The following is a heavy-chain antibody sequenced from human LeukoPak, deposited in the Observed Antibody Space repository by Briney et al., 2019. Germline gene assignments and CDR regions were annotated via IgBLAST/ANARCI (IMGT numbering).Heavy chain of an antibody. J-gene: IGHJ3*02. CDR3: ASTVTTRTGAFDI. CDR2: IYTSGST. Sequence: SETLSLTCTVSGGSISSGSYYWSWIRQPAGKGLEWIGRIYTSGSTNYNPSLKSRVTISVDTSKNQFSLKLSSVTAADTAVYYCASTVTTRTGAFDIWGQGTMVTVSS. D-gene: IGHD4-17*01. V-gene: IGHV4-61*02. CDR1: GGSISSGSYY.